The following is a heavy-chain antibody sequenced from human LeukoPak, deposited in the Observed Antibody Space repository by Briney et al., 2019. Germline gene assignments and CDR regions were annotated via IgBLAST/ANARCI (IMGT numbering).Heavy chain of an antibody. D-gene: IGHD3-22*01. CDR1: GFTVSSNY. V-gene: IGHV3-66*02. CDR3: ARGDSSGYPSKFGY. Sequence: PGGSLRLSCAASGFTVSSNYMSWVRQAPGKGLQWVSVIYSGGSTYYADSVKGRFTISRDNSKNTLYLQMNSLRAEDTAVYYCARGDSSGYPSKFGYWGQGTLVTVSS. CDR2: IYSGGST. J-gene: IGHJ4*02.